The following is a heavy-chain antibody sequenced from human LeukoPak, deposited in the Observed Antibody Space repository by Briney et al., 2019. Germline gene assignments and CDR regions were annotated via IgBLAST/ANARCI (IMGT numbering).Heavy chain of an antibody. CDR1: GGSISSGGYS. CDR3: ARAKMVGTAHFDY. Sequence: PSETLSLTCAVSGGSISSGGYSWSWIRQPPGKGLEWIGYIYHSGSTYYNPSLKSRVTISVDRSKNQFSLKLSSVTAADTAVYYCARAKMVGTAHFDYWGQGTLVTVSS. CDR2: IYHSGST. D-gene: IGHD2-21*02. J-gene: IGHJ4*02. V-gene: IGHV4-30-2*01.